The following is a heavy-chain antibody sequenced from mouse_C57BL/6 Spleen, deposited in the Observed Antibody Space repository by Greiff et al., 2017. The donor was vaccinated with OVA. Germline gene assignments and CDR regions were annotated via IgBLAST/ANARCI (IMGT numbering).Heavy chain of an antibody. CDR3: ARWGVVAPYFDY. CDR1: GYTFTSYW. CDR2: IDPSDSET. Sequence: QVQLQQPGAELVRPGSSVKLSCKASGYTFTSYWMHWVKQRPIQGLEWIGNIDPSDSETHYNQKFKDKATLTVDKYYSTSYMQLSSLTSEDSAVYYCARWGVVAPYFDYWGQGTTLTVSS. J-gene: IGHJ2*01. D-gene: IGHD1-1*01. V-gene: IGHV1-52*01.